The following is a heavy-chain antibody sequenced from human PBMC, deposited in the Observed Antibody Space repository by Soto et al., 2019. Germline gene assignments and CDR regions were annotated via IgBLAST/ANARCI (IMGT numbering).Heavy chain of an antibody. D-gene: IGHD1-26*01. Sequence: EVQLLESGGGLVQPGGSLRLSCAASGFTFSSYAMSWVRQAPGKGLEWVSAISSSSSYIYYADSVKGRFTISRDNAKNSLYLQMNSLRAEDTAVYYCASGLGVGAPGGYFDYWGQGTLVTVSS. CDR3: ASGLGVGAPGGYFDY. CDR1: GFTFSSYA. V-gene: IGHV3-21*01. J-gene: IGHJ4*02. CDR2: ISSSSSYI.